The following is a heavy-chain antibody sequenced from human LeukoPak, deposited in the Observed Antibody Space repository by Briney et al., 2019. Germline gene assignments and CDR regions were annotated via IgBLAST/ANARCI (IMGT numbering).Heavy chain of an antibody. Sequence: AASVKVSCKASGHTFTSYYMHWVRQAPGQGLEWMGLINPSGGSTSYAQKFQGRVTMTRDMSTSTVYMELSSLRSEDTAVYYCAKDPLGYGGHYFDNWGQGTRVTVSS. CDR2: INPSGGST. V-gene: IGHV1-46*01. D-gene: IGHD4-23*01. CDR3: AKDPLGYGGHYFDN. J-gene: IGHJ4*02. CDR1: GHTFTSYY.